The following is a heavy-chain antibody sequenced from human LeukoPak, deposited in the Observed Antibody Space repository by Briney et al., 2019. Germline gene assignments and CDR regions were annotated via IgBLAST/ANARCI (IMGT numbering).Heavy chain of an antibody. CDR3: ARETPRRGETRDGYR. Sequence: GGSLRLSCAASGFTFSSYWMNWVRQAPGKGLECLANIKQDGSETYYADSVKGRFTIPRDNAKNSLYLQMNSLRAVDTAVYYCARETPRRGETRDGYRWGQGTLVTVSS. D-gene: IGHD5-24*01. V-gene: IGHV3-7*01. CDR1: GFTFSSYW. J-gene: IGHJ4*02. CDR2: IKQDGSET.